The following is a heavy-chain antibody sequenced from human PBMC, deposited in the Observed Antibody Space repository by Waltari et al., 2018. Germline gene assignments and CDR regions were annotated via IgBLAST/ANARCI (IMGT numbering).Heavy chain of an antibody. CDR1: GFSVRSNY. CDR2: IFAGGST. CDR3: ARGRNTNYVVYGMDV. D-gene: IGHD4-4*01. Sequence: EVQLVESGGGLVQPGGSLRLSCAASGFSVRSNYMSWVRQAPGKGLEWVSVIFAGGSTSHADSVKGRFTISRDISKSTLYLQMNSLRVEDTAVYYCARGRNTNYVVYGMDVWGQGTTVTVSS. J-gene: IGHJ6*02. V-gene: IGHV3-66*02.